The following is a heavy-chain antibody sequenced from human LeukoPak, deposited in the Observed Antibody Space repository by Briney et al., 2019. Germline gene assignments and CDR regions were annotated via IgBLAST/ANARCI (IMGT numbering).Heavy chain of an antibody. Sequence: SETLSHTCTVSGNSISSGDNYWSWIRQPAGKGLEWIGRIYTSGSTNYNPSLKSRVTISGDTSKNQFSLRLSSVTAADTAVYYCARASYSYDINGWVPFDYWGQGTLVTVSS. CDR2: IYTSGST. V-gene: IGHV4-61*02. D-gene: IGHD3-22*01. CDR1: GNSISSGDNY. J-gene: IGHJ4*02. CDR3: ARASYSYDINGWVPFDY.